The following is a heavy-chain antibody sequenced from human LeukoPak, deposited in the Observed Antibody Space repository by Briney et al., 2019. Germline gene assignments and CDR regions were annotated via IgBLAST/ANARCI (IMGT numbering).Heavy chain of an antibody. V-gene: IGHV3-21*06. CDR3: ATETNGRHYDY. J-gene: IGHJ4*02. CDR1: GLTFSTSG. CDR2: IGPTGSDR. Sequence: GGSLRLSCTASGLTFSTSGFNWVRQAPGKGLERVASIGPTGSDRYHADLIKGRSTISRDNANNFLYLQMNSLRAEDTAVYYCATETNGRHYDYWGQGTLLTVSS. D-gene: IGHD1-14*01.